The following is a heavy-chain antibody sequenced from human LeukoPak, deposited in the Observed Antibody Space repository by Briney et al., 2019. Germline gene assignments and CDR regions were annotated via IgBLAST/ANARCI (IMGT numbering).Heavy chain of an antibody. Sequence: SQTLSLTCALSGDSASSNSAAWHWIRQSPSRGLEWLVRTYYRSKWYNDYAVSVKSRITINPDTSKNQFSLQLNSVTPEDTAVYYCARDREVGGFDLWGRGTLVTVSS. CDR2: TYYRSKWYN. D-gene: IGHD3-16*01. CDR1: GDSASSNSAA. V-gene: IGHV6-1*01. CDR3: ARDREVGGFDL. J-gene: IGHJ2*01.